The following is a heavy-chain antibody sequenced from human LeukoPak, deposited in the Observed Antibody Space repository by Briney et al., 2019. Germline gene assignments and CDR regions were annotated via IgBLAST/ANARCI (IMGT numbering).Heavy chain of an antibody. CDR1: GGSSSSCY. CDR3: AGSAKGTWLIY. Sequence: SETLTLTCTVSGGSSSSCYWSWIRQPAGKELEWIGRIYTSGSTNYNPSLKSRVTMSVDTSKNQFSLKLSSVTAADTAVYYCAGSAKGTWLIYWGQGTLVTVSS. D-gene: IGHD6-19*01. CDR2: IYTSGST. J-gene: IGHJ4*02. V-gene: IGHV4-4*07.